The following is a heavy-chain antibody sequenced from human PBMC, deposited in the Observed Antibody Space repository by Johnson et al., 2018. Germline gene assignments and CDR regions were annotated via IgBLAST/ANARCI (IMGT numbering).Heavy chain of an antibody. V-gene: IGHV3-30-3*01. D-gene: IGHD3-10*01. CDR1: GFTFSSYA. J-gene: IGHJ3*02. CDR2: ISYDGSNK. CDR3: AREQDYYGSEIPDAFDI. Sequence: QVQLVQSGGGVVQPGRSLRLSCAASGFTFSSYAMHWVRQAPGKGLEWVAVISYDGSNKYYADSVKGRFTISRDNSKNTLYLQMNSLRAEDTAVYYCAREQDYYGSEIPDAFDIWGQGTMVTVSS.